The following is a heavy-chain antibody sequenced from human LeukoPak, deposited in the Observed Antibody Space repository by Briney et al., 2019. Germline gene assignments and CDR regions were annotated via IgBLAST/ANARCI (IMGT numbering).Heavy chain of an antibody. Sequence: PGGSLRLSCAASGFTFSSYAMHWVRQAPGKGLEWVANIKQDGSEKYYVDSVKGRFTISRDNAKNSLYPQMNSLRAEDTAVYYCARDLGSYGDRDVWGKGTTVTVSS. CDR3: ARDLGSYGDRDV. CDR1: GFTFSSYA. D-gene: IGHD5-18*01. V-gene: IGHV3-7*01. J-gene: IGHJ6*04. CDR2: IKQDGSEK.